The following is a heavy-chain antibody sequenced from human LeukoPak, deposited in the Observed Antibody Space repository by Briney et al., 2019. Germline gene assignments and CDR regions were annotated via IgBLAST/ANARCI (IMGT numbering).Heavy chain of an antibody. CDR3: AAGRYSGSVDY. J-gene: IGHJ4*02. CDR2: MYHTGTI. V-gene: IGHV4-38-2*01. CDR1: GYSLGSGFY. Sequence: SETLSLTCAVSGYSLGSGFYCGWVRQPPGKGLEWIGNMYHTGTIYYNPSLRSRLTISEDTSKSHFSLTVDSVTAADTAVYYCAAGRYSGSVDYWGEGIRVTVSS. D-gene: IGHD1-26*01.